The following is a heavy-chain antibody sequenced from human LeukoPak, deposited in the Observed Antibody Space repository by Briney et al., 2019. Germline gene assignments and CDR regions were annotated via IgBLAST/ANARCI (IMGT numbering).Heavy chain of an antibody. J-gene: IGHJ6*02. D-gene: IGHD5-24*01. Sequence: GGSLRLSCAASGFTFNSYAMHWVRQAPGKGLEWVAVISYDGSNKYYADSVKGRFTISRDNSKNTLYLQMNSLRAEDTAVYYCARGRMATIDYYYGMDVWGQGTTVTVSS. CDR2: ISYDGSNK. CDR1: GFTFNSYA. CDR3: ARGRMATIDYYYGMDV. V-gene: IGHV3-30*04.